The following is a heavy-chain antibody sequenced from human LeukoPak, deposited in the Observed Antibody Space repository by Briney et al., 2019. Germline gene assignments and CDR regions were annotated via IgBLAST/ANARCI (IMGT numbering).Heavy chain of an antibody. D-gene: IGHD3-22*01. CDR3: ARVNYYYDSSGSYEFDY. V-gene: IGHV3-20*04. J-gene: IGHJ4*02. Sequence: GGYLRLSCAASGFTFDDYGMSWVRQAPGKGLEWVSGINWNGGSTGYADSVKGRFTISRDNAKNSLYLQMNSLRAEDTALYYCARVNYYYDSSGSYEFDYWGQGTLVAVSS. CDR2: INWNGGST. CDR1: GFTFDDYG.